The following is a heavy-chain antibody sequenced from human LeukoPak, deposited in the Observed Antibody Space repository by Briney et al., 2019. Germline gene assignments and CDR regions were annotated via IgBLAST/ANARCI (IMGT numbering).Heavy chain of an antibody. J-gene: IGHJ4*02. D-gene: IGHD6-19*01. CDR3: TRDSYSSAWD. V-gene: IGHV3-74*01. CDR1: GFTFSSDW. Sequence: GSLRLSCAAAGFTFSSDWMHWVRQAPGKGLVWVSRINNDGSTTAYADSVKGRFTISRDNAKNTLYLHMNSLRADDTAVYYCTRDSYSSAWDWGQGTLVTVSS. CDR2: INNDGSTT.